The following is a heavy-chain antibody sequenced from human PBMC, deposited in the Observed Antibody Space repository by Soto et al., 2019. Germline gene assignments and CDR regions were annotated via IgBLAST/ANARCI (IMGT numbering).Heavy chain of an antibody. CDR3: TRKLYNTGDFDP. V-gene: IGHV1-8*02. CDR1: GYTFTDYD. D-gene: IGHD1-20*01. Sequence: QVQLMQSGAEVRKPGASVKVSCKASGYTFTDYDINWVRQATGQGLEWLGWMTPKSGYTGYAQKFQGRVTLTRDTSRDTAYKELSSLTSEDSAVYYCTRKLYNTGDFDPWGQGTLVTVSS. J-gene: IGHJ5*02. CDR2: MTPKSGYT.